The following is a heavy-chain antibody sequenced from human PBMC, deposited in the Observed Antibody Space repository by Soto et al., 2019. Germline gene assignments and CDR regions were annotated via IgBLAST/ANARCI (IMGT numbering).Heavy chain of an antibody. V-gene: IGHV1-69*01. J-gene: IGHJ6*02. CDR3: ARGGYSSGWANYYYYGMDV. CDR2: IIPIFGTA. D-gene: IGHD6-19*01. Sequence: QVQLVQSGAEVKKPGSSVKVSCKASGGTFSSYAISWVRQAPGQGLEWMGGIIPIFGTANYAQKFQGRVTITADESTSTAYMELSSLRSEDTAVYYCARGGYSSGWANYYYYGMDVWGQGTTVTVSS. CDR1: GGTFSSYA.